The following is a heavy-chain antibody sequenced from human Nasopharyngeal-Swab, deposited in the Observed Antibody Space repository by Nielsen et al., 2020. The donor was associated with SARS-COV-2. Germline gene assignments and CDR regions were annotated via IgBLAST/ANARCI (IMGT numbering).Heavy chain of an antibody. CDR2: ISWNSGSI. Sequence: GGSLRLSCAASGFTFDDYAMHWVRQAPGKGLEWVSGISWNSGSIGYADSVKGRFTISRDNAKNSLYLQMNSLRAEDTALYYCAKDIGSGYDFWGAYRTYYYYGMDVWGQGTTVTVSS. J-gene: IGHJ6*02. V-gene: IGHV3-9*01. CDR1: GFTFDDYA. CDR3: AKDIGSGYDFWGAYRTYYYYGMDV. D-gene: IGHD3-3*01.